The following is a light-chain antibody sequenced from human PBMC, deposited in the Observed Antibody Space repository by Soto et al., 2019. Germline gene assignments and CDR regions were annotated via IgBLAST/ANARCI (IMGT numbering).Light chain of an antibody. CDR2: DAS. J-gene: IGKJ1*01. V-gene: IGKV1-5*01. CDR1: QSISTR. CDR3: QQYNSYSWT. Sequence: DIQMTQSPSTVSASVGDTVTITCRASQSISTRLAWYQQKAGTAPKVLIYDASRLESGVPSRFSGGGSGTEFTLTISSLQPDDIATYSCQQYNSYSWTFGQGTKVDIK.